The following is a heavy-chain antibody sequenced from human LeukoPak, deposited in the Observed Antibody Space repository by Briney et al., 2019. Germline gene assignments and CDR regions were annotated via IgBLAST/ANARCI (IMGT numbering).Heavy chain of an antibody. CDR1: GYTFTSYG. CDR2: ISAYNGNT. D-gene: IGHD6-13*01. Sequence: ASVKVSCKASGYTFTSYGTSWVRQAPGQGLEWMGWISAYNGNTNYAQKLQGRVTMTTDTSTSTAYMELRGLRSDDTAVYYCARNLYSSSWFPSYFDYWGQGTLVTVSS. V-gene: IGHV1-18*01. CDR3: ARNLYSSSWFPSYFDY. J-gene: IGHJ4*02.